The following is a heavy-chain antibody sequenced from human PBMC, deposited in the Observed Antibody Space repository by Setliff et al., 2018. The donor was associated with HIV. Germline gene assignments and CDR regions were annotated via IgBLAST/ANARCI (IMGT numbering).Heavy chain of an antibody. Sequence: PSETLSLTCTVSGASVTNVLYYWSWLRQPAGKGLEWIGHIYTSGNSRYTNYNSSLESRVAISLDTSSNQFSLKLSSVTAADTAVYYCARRARAGSDYYYYGMDVWGQGTTVTVSS. CDR1: GASVTNVLYY. J-gene: IGHJ6*02. V-gene: IGHV4-61*09. CDR3: ARRARAGSDYYYYGMDV. D-gene: IGHD6-13*01. CDR2: IYTSGNSRYT.